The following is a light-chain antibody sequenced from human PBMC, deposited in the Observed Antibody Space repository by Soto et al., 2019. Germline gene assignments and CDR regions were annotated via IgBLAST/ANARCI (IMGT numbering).Light chain of an antibody. Sequence: DIVMTQSPDSLAVSLGERATINCKSSQSVLYSSNNENYLAWYQQKPGQPPKLLIYGASTRESGVPDRFSGGGSGTDFTLTSSGLQAEDVAVYYCQRCCTSRTCGGGTKVEIK. J-gene: IGKJ4*01. V-gene: IGKV4-1*01. CDR2: GAS. CDR3: QRCCTSRT. CDR1: QSVLYSSNNENY.